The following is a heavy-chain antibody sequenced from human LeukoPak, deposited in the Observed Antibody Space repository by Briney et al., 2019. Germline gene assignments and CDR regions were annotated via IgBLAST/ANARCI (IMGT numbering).Heavy chain of an antibody. J-gene: IGHJ4*02. V-gene: IGHV4-34*01. CDR2: INHSGST. CDR3: ASGPGAAAHRYFDY. CDR1: GGSFSGYY. D-gene: IGHD6-13*01. Sequence: SETLSLTCAAYGGSFSGYYWSWIRQPPGKGLEWIGEINHSGSTNYNPSLKSRVTISVDTSKNQFSLKLSSVTAADTAVYYCASGPGAAAHRYFDYWGQGTLVTVSS.